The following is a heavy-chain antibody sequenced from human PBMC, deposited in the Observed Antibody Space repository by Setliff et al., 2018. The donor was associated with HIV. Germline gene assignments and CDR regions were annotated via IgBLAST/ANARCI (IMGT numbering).Heavy chain of an antibody. J-gene: IGHJ4*02. D-gene: IGHD2-21*01. V-gene: IGHV1-69*13. CDR1: GGTFSNHA. CDR2: IVPIFGTV. CDR3: ARGSLLADLIPDY. Sequence: ASVKVSCKASGGTFSNHAVTWVRQAPGQGLEWMGGIVPIFGTVNYAQKFQGRITISADESTRTSYMELSSLRPEDTAVFYCARGSLLADLIPDYWGRGTLVTVSS.